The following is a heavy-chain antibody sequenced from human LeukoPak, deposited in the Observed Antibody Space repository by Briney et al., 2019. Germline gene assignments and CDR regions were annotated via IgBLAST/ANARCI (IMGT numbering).Heavy chain of an antibody. CDR3: ARHYSIAAAGGYDY. CDR2: IYYSGST. Sequence: SGTLSLTCAVSGGSISSSSYYWGWIRQPPGKGLEWIGSIYYSGSTYYNPSLKSRVTISVDTSKNQFSLKLSSVTAADTAVYYCARHYSIAAAGGYDYWGQGTLVTVSS. CDR1: GGSISSSSYY. D-gene: IGHD6-13*01. J-gene: IGHJ4*02. V-gene: IGHV4-39*01.